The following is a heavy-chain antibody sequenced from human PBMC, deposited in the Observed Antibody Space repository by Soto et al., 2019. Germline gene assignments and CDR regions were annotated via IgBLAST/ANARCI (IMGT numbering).Heavy chain of an antibody. CDR2: ISAGGDNT. J-gene: IGHJ1*01. CDR3: AKNRLARGVDH. D-gene: IGHD3-10*01. CDR1: GFIFSNYA. Sequence: EVQLLQSGGGLVQPGGSLRLSCEASGFIFSNYAMSWVRQVPGKGLEWVSDISAGGDNTYYTDSVRGRFTISRDNPKNTVYLQMDSLRAEDTAVYYCAKNRLARGVDHWGQGTLVTVSS. V-gene: IGHV3-23*01.